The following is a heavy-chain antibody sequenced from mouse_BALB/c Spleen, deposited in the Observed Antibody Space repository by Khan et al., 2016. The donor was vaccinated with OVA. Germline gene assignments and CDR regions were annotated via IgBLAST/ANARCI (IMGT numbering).Heavy chain of an antibody. J-gene: IGHJ2*01. CDR3: ARTARIKY. V-gene: IGHV3-2*02. CDR1: GYSITSGYG. CDR2: ISYSGST. Sequence: EVQLQESGPGLVKPSQSLSLTCTVTGYSITSGYGWNWIRKFPGNKLEWMGYISYSGSTNYNPYLKSQISITPATSNNQFFLPLNSVTTEDTATYYCARTARIKYWGQGTTLTVSS. D-gene: IGHD1-2*01.